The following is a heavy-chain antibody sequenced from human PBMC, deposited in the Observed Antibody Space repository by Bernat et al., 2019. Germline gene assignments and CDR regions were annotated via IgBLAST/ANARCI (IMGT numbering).Heavy chain of an antibody. V-gene: IGHV4-59*01. CDR1: GFTLSSYW. D-gene: IGHD3-10*01. J-gene: IGHJ5*02. Sequence: VQLVESGGGLVQPGGSLRLSCAASGFTLSSYWMSWIRQPPGKGLEWIAFISYTGDTNYNPSLKSRVIISVDTSKSQVSLELTSVTAADTAVYYCARHYLPSGSYSYWFDPWGQGTLVTVSS. CDR3: ARHYLPSGSYSYWFDP. CDR2: ISYTGDT.